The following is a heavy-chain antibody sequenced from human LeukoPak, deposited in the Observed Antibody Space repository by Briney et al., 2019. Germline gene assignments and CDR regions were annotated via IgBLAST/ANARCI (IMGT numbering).Heavy chain of an antibody. J-gene: IGHJ3*02. D-gene: IGHD6-13*01. CDR3: TRFRARNIAAVAAFDI. V-gene: IGHV3-49*04. Sequence: GGSLRLSCTASGFTFGDYAMSWVRQAPGKGLEWVGFIRSKAYGGTTEYAASVKGRFTISGDDSKSIAYLQIDSLKTEDTAVYYCTRFRARNIAAVAAFDIWGQGTMVTVSS. CDR2: IRSKAYGGTT. CDR1: GFTFGDYA.